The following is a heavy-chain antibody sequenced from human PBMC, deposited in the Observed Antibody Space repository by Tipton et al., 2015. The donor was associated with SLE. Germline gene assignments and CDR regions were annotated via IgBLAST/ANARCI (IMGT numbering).Heavy chain of an antibody. D-gene: IGHD3-16*01. Sequence: SLRLSCAASGFTFSSYAMSWVRQAPGKGLEWVSSISSSSSYIYYADSVKGRFTISRDNAKNSLYLQMNSLRAEDTAVYYCARGGEYESDAFDIWGQGTMVTVSS. V-gene: IGHV3-21*01. J-gene: IGHJ3*02. CDR3: ARGGEYESDAFDI. CDR1: GFTFSSYA. CDR2: ISSSSSYI.